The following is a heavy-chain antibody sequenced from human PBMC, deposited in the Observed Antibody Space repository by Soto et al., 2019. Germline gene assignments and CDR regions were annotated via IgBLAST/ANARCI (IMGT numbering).Heavy chain of an antibody. D-gene: IGHD5-18*01. CDR2: IYYSGST. CDR3: ARASSTRGYSYGYWFDP. V-gene: IGHV4-31*03. Sequence: PSETLSLTCTVSGGSISRGGYYWSWIRQHPGKGLEWIGYIYYSGSTYYNPSLKSRVTISVDTSKNQFSLKLSSVTAADTAVYYCARASSTRGYSYGYWFDPWGQGTLVTVSS. CDR1: GGSISRGGYY. J-gene: IGHJ5*02.